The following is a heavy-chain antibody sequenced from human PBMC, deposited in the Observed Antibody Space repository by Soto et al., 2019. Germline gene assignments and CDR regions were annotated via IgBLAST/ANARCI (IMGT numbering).Heavy chain of an antibody. D-gene: IGHD6-13*01. CDR3: ARDVAAAGTHDAFDI. Sequence: GGSLRLSCAASGFTFSSYAMSWVRQAPGKGLEWVSDISSSGSTIYYADSVKGRFTISRDNAKNSLYLQMNSLRAEDTAVYYCARDVAAAGTHDAFDIWGQGTMVTVSS. V-gene: IGHV3-48*04. CDR1: GFTFSSYA. J-gene: IGHJ3*02. CDR2: ISSSGSTI.